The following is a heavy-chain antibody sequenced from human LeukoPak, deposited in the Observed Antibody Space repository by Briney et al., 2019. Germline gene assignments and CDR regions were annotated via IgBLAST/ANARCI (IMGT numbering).Heavy chain of an antibody. CDR3: AKAASGNWNDVSDY. D-gene: IGHD1-20*01. CDR1: GFTFSTYA. Sequence: GGSLRLSCAASGFTFSTYAMSWVRQAPGKGLEWVSAISGRGVSTSYADSVRGRFTISRDNSKDTLYLQMNSLRAEDTAVYYCAKAASGNWNDVSDYWGQGTLVTVSS. CDR2: ISGRGVST. V-gene: IGHV3-23*01. J-gene: IGHJ4*02.